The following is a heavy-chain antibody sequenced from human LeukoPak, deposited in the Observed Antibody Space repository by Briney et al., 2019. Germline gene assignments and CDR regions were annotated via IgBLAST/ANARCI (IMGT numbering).Heavy chain of an antibody. Sequence: PSEPLSLTCTVSGGSISSYYWSWIRQSPGKGLEWIGFISSSGSTNYNPSLNSRVTISLDTSKNQFSLRLSSVTAADTAVYFCAREIGAAEIWGQGTLVTVSS. V-gene: IGHV4-59*01. CDR3: AREIGAAEI. CDR2: ISSSGST. J-gene: IGHJ4*02. CDR1: GGSISSYY. D-gene: IGHD6-13*01.